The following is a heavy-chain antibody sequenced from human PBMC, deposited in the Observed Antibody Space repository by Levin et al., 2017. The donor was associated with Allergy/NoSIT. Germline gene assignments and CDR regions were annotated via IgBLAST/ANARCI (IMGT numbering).Heavy chain of an antibody. V-gene: IGHV3-30*18. CDR1: GFTFSSYG. D-gene: IGHD4-23*01. CDR2: ISYDGSNK. Sequence: GESLKISCAASGFTFSSYGMHWVRQAPGKGLEWVAVISYDGSNKYYADSVKGRFTISRDNSKNTLYLQMNSLRAEDTAVYYCAKGSDDYGGLIDYWGQGTLVTVSS. CDR3: AKGSDDYGGLIDY. J-gene: IGHJ4*02.